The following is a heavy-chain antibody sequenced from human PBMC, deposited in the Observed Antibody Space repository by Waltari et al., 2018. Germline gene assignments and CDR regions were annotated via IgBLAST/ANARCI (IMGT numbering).Heavy chain of an antibody. CDR2: INAGNGNT. Sequence: QVQLVQSGAEVKKPGASVKVSCTASGFTFKTYPFHWVRQAPGQRLERMGWINAGNGNTKYSQKFQARVTFTRDTSASTAYMELSSLTSEDTAVYYCARDGGYYYMDVWGTGTTVTVSS. CDR3: ARDGGYYYMDV. J-gene: IGHJ6*03. CDR1: GFTFKTYP. V-gene: IGHV1-3*01.